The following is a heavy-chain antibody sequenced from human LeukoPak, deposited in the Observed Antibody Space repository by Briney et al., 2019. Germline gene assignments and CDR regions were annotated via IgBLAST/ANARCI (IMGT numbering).Heavy chain of an antibody. CDR1: AVAFSSFE. Sequence: GGSLRLSCTASAVAFSSFEMSWVRQAPRKGLEWLSYISNSDTTIYYADSVKGRFTISRDNAKNSLYLQMNSLRAEDTAVYYCAWYNYDSGSLAWGQGTLVTVSS. CDR2: ISNSDTTI. CDR3: AWYNYDSGSLA. J-gene: IGHJ4*02. V-gene: IGHV3-48*03. D-gene: IGHD3-10*01.